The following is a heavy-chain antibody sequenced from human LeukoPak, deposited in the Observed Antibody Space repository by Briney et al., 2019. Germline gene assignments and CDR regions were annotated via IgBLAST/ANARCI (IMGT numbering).Heavy chain of an antibody. CDR2: IYSGGST. Sequence: GGSLRLSCAASGFTFSSYWMSWVRQAPGKGPEWVSVIYSGGSTYYADSVKGRFTISRDNSKNTLYLQMNSLRAEDTAVYYCARSLRDGRPSPAWGQGTLVTVSS. CDR3: ARSLRDGRPSPA. J-gene: IGHJ5*02. V-gene: IGHV3-53*01. D-gene: IGHD1-26*01. CDR1: GFTFSSYW.